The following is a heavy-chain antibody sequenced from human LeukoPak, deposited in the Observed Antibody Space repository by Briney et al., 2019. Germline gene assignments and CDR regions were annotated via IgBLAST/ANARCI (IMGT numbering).Heavy chain of an antibody. CDR3: ASAYSYIHCDY. J-gene: IGHJ4*02. D-gene: IGHD5-18*01. CDR1: GYSFTNYW. V-gene: IGHV5-51*01. Sequence: GESLKISGKVSGYSFTNYWIGWARQMPGKGLEWMGIIYPGDSDTRYSPSFQGQVTISADKSINTAYLQWSSLKASDTAMYHCASAYSYIHCDYTGQGTLVTVSS. CDR2: IYPGDSDT.